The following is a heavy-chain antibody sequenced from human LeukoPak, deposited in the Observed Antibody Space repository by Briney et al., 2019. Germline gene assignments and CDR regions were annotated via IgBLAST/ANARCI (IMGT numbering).Heavy chain of an antibody. D-gene: IGHD3-10*01. Sequence: SETLSLTCTVSGGSISSSSYYWGWIRQPPGKGLEWIGYIYYSGSTNYNPSLKSRVTISVDTSKNQFSLKLSSVTAADTAVYYCAREKEGFRGVRSDAFDIWGKGTMVTVSS. CDR2: IYYSGST. CDR1: GGSISSSSYY. CDR3: AREKEGFRGVRSDAFDI. V-gene: IGHV4-61*01. J-gene: IGHJ3*02.